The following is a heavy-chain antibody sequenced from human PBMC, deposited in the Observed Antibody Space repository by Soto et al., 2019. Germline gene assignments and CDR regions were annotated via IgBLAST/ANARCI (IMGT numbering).Heavy chain of an antibody. CDR3: ARDGPLYCVGDCLYCYYGMDV. D-gene: IGHD2-21*02. V-gene: IGHV3-23*01. CDR1: GFTFSSDA. CDR2: ISGSGGST. J-gene: IGHJ6*02. Sequence: GGSLRISCAASGFTFSSDAMSWVRQAPGKGLEWVSAISGSGGSTYYADSVKGRFTISRDNSKNTLYLQMNSLRDEDTAVYYCARDGPLYCVGDCLYCYYGMDVWGQGNTVTVYS.